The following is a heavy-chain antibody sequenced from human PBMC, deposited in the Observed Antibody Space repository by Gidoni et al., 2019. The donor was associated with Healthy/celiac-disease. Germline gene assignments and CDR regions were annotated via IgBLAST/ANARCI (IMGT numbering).Heavy chain of an antibody. D-gene: IGHD2-2*02. Sequence: EVQLLEYGGGLVQPGGSLRLSCAASGFTFSSYAMSWVRQAPRKWLEWVSAIRGSGGSTYYADSVKGRFTISRDNSKNTLYLQMNSLRAEDTAVYYCAKAGCSSTSCYTGWGQGTLVTVSS. J-gene: IGHJ4*02. CDR2: IRGSGGST. CDR3: AKAGCSSTSCYTG. CDR1: GFTFSSYA. V-gene: IGHV3-23*01.